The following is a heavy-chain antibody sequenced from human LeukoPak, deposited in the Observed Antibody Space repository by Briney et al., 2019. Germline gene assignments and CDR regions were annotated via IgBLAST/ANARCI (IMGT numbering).Heavy chain of an antibody. J-gene: IGHJ4*02. CDR1: GGTFSSYA. V-gene: IGHV1-69*13. D-gene: IGHD3-22*01. CDR3: ARSEYYDSSGYLTLYFDY. Sequence: ASVKVSCKASGGTFSSYAISWMRQAPGQGLEWMGGIIPIFGTANYAQKFQGRVTITADESTSTAYMELSSLRSEDTAVYYCARSEYYDSSGYLTLYFDYWGRGTLVTVSS. CDR2: IIPIFGTA.